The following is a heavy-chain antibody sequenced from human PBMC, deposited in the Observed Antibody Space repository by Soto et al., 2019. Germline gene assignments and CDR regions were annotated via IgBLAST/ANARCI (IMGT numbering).Heavy chain of an antibody. D-gene: IGHD3-9*01. CDR2: IYYSGST. V-gene: IGHV4-59*01. J-gene: IGHJ5*02. CDR3: ARELRYFDWLLYNWFDP. CDR1: GGSIGSYY. Sequence: SETLSLTCTGSGGSIGSYYWMWIRQPPGKGLEWIGYIYYSGSTNYNPSLKSRVTISVDTSKDQFSLKLSSVTAADTAVYYCARELRYFDWLLYNWFDPWGQGTLVTVSS.